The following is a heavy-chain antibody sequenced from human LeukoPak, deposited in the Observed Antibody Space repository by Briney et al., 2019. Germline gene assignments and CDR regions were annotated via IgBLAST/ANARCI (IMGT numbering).Heavy chain of an antibody. V-gene: IGHV3-23*01. CDR2: ISGSGGST. CDR3: AKDSYDYVWGSACDY. D-gene: IGHD3-16*01. CDR1: GFTFSSYA. Sequence: PGGSLRLSCAASGFTFSSYAMSWVRQAPGKGLEWVSAISGSGGSTYYADSVKGRFTISRDNSKNTLYLQMNSLRAEDTAVYYCAKDSYDYVWGSACDYWGQGTLVTVSS. J-gene: IGHJ4*02.